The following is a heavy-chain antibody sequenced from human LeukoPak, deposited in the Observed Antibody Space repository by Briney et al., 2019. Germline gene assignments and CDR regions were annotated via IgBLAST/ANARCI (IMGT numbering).Heavy chain of an antibody. Sequence: PSETLSLTCTVSGGSISSSSYYWGWIRQPPGKGLEWIGSIYYSGSTYYNPSLKSRVTISVDTSKNQFSLKLSSVTAADTAVYYCATNFEYNSSPRPHYYYGMDVWGQGTTVTVSS. CDR3: ATNFEYNSSPRPHYYYGMDV. V-gene: IGHV4-39*01. D-gene: IGHD1-14*01. CDR2: IYYSGST. J-gene: IGHJ6*02. CDR1: GGSISSSSYY.